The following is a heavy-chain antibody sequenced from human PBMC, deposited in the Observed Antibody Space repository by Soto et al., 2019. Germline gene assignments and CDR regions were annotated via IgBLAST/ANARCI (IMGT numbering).Heavy chain of an antibody. CDR3: AKEDIVVETTIPRNYYYYGMDV. D-gene: IGHD2-21*02. CDR2: IIASGATT. Sequence: GGSLRLSCAASEFTFSAYAMNWVRQAPGKGLEWVSSIIASGATTYYADSVKGRFTISRDNSKNTLSLQMNSLRAEDTAVYYCAKEDIVVETTIPRNYYYYGMDVWGHGTMVTVSS. V-gene: IGHV3-23*01. J-gene: IGHJ6*02. CDR1: EFTFSAYA.